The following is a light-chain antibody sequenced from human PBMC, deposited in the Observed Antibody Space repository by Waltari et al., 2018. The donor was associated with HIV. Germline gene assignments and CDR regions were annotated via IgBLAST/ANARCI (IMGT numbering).Light chain of an antibody. J-gene: IGKJ1*01. Sequence: EIVLTQSPGTLSLSPGERATLSCRASQSIRSSYLAWYQQKPGQAPRLLIYGASSRATGIPDRFSGSGSGSDFTLTIGRLDPEDFAVYSCQQYGSSPPTFGQGTKV. CDR3: QQYGSSPPT. V-gene: IGKV3-20*01. CDR1: QSIRSSY. CDR2: GAS.